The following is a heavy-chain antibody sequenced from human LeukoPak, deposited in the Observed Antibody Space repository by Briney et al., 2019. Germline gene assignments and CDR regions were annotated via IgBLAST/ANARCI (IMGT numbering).Heavy chain of an antibody. Sequence: PSETLSLTCTVSGVSISGYYWSWIRQPPGKGLEWIGYIYYSGSTNYNPSLKSRVTISVDTSKNQFSLKLTSVTAEDTAVYYCARDNSVGDSAWWFDPWGQGTLVTVSS. J-gene: IGHJ5*02. CDR1: GVSISGYY. D-gene: IGHD5-12*01. V-gene: IGHV4-59*01. CDR2: IYYSGST. CDR3: ARDNSVGDSAWWFDP.